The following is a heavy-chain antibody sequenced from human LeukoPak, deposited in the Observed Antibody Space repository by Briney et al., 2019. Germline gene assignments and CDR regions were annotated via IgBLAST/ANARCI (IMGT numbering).Heavy chain of an antibody. V-gene: IGHV1-8*03. CDR3: ARDGDYYGSGNFDY. CDR1: GYTFTNYD. Sequence: ASVKVSCKTSGYTFTNYDINWVRQATGQGLEWMGWMNPNSGDTGYAQKFQGRVTITRDTSISTAYMELSSLRSEDTAVYYCARDGDYYGSGNFDYWGQGTLVTVSS. J-gene: IGHJ4*02. D-gene: IGHD3-10*01. CDR2: MNPNSGDT.